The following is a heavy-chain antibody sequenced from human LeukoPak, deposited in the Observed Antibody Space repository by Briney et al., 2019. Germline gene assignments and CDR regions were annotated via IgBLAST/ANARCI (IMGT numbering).Heavy chain of an antibody. CDR3: ARHSITSSSTYFYMDV. CDR2: IYPGDSDT. V-gene: IGHV5-51*01. Sequence: GESLKISCKASGYSFSSYWIGWVRQMPGKGLEWMGIIYPGDSDTSYSPSFQGQVTISADESISTAYLQWSSLKASDTAMYYCARHSITSSSTYFYMDVWGKGTTVTVSS. D-gene: IGHD6-6*01. CDR1: GYSFSSYW. J-gene: IGHJ6*03.